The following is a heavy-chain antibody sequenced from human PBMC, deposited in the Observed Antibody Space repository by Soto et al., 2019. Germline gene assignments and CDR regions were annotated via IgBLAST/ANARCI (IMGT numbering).Heavy chain of an antibody. J-gene: IGHJ4*02. D-gene: IGHD4-17*01. Sequence: QVQLQESGPGLVKPSQTLSLTCTVSGGSISSGGYYWSWIRQRPGKGLEWIGYIYYSGSTYYNPPLKSRVTISVDTSKNQFSLKLSSVTAADTAVYYCARSPEATVTAFDFWGLGTLVTVSS. CDR1: GGSISSGGYY. V-gene: IGHV4-31*03. CDR3: ARSPEATVTAFDF. CDR2: IYYSGST.